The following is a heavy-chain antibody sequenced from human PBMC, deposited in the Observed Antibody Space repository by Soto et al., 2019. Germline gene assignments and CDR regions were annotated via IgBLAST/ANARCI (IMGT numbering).Heavy chain of an antibody. CDR1: GFTYSDLPFSRFG. V-gene: IGHV3-33*01. CDR3: ARGTTVTDFLIDV. D-gene: IGHD4-4*01. J-gene: IGHJ6*03. Sequence: QVQLVESGGGVVQPGTSLGLSCAASGFTYSDLPFSRFGMHWVRQAPGKGLEWVAAIWYDGSNKYYGDSVKGRFTISRDNSKNTLSLQMNSLRAEDTAVYYCARGTTVTDFLIDVWGKGTTVTVSS. CDR2: IWYDGSNK.